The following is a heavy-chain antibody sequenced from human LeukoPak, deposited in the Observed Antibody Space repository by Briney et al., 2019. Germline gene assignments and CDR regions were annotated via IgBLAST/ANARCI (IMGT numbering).Heavy chain of an antibody. V-gene: IGHV3-23*01. D-gene: IGHD3-22*01. CDR2: ISGSGGST. CDR3: AKDRPYYYDSSGRSKKQGAFDI. J-gene: IGHJ3*02. CDR1: GFTFSSYA. Sequence: KAGGSLRLSCAASGFTFSSYAMSWVRQAPGKGLEWVSAISGSGGSTYYADSVKGRFTISRDNSKNTLYLQMNSLRAEDTAVYYCAKDRPYYYDSSGRSKKQGAFDIWGQGTMVTVSS.